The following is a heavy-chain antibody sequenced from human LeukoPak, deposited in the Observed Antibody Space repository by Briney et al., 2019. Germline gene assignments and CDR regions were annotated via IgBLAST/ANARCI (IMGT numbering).Heavy chain of an antibody. CDR3: VREDRSCYYY. Sequence: GGSLRLSCAASGFSFSSWWMSWVRQAPGKGLEWVANIKQDGNEKYYVDSVKGRFTISRDNDKNSLYLQMNSLRAEDTAVYYCVREDRSCYYYWDQGTLVTVSS. CDR1: GFSFSSWW. V-gene: IGHV3-7*03. D-gene: IGHD2-15*01. CDR2: IKQDGNEK. J-gene: IGHJ4*02.